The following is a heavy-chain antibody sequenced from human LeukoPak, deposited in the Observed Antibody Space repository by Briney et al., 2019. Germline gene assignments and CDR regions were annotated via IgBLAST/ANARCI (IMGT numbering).Heavy chain of an antibody. D-gene: IGHD3-3*01. V-gene: IGHV3-7*01. CDR3: ASGSLAQPKTYYDFWSGYYTDYYGMDV. Sequence: GGSLRLSCAASGFTFSSYWMSWVRQAPGKGLEWVANIKQDGSEKYYVDSVKGRFTISRDNAKNSLYLQMNSLRAEDTAVYYCASGSLAQPKTYYDFWSGYYTDYYGMDVWGQGTTVTVSS. J-gene: IGHJ6*02. CDR2: IKQDGSEK. CDR1: GFTFSSYW.